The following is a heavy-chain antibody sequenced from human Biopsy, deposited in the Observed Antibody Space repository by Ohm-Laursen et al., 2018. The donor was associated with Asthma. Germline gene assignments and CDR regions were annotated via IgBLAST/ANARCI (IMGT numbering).Heavy chain of an antibody. CDR2: ISAYNGNT. Sequence: ASVKVSCKASGGTFSRYAISWARQAPGQGLEWMGWISAYNGNTNYAQKLQGRVTMTTDTSTSTAYMELRSLRSDDTAVYYCARDGPVGAPSDYWGQGTLVTVSS. V-gene: IGHV1-18*01. D-gene: IGHD1-26*01. J-gene: IGHJ4*02. CDR3: ARDGPVGAPSDY. CDR1: GGTFSRYA.